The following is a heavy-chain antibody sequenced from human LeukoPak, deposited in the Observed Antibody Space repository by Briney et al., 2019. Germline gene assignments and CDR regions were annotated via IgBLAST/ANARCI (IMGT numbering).Heavy chain of an antibody. CDR1: GFTFSSYA. J-gene: IGHJ4*02. D-gene: IGHD3-9*01. CDR3: ARERGLRYFDWLFDY. V-gene: IGHV3-30*04. Sequence: GSLRLSCAASGFTFSSYAMSWVRQAPGKGLEWLAVISYDGGNKYYADSVKGRFTISRDKSQTTLYLQMNSLRAEDTAVYYCARERGLRYFDWLFDYWGQGTLVTVSS. CDR2: ISYDGGNK.